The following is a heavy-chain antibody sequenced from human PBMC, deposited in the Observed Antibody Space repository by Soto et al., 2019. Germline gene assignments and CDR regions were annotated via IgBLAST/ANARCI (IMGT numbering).Heavy chain of an antibody. Sequence: GGSLRLSCAASGFTFDDNGMHWVRQAPGKGLEWISGINWNSGIIQYADSVKGRFIISRDNAKNSLSLQMNSLRTEDTAVYFCARSPNWGATDYFDYWGQGTLVTVSS. CDR3: ARSPNWGATDYFDY. D-gene: IGHD3-16*01. J-gene: IGHJ4*02. V-gene: IGHV3-9*01. CDR1: GFTFDDNG. CDR2: INWNSGII.